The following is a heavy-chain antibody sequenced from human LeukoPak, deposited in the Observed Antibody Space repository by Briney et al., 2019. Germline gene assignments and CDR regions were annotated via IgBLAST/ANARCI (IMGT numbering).Heavy chain of an antibody. J-gene: IGHJ4*02. D-gene: IGHD5-12*01. CDR1: GGSISSGDYY. Sequence: SQTLSLTCTVSGGSISSGDYYWSWIRQPPGKGLGWIGYIYYSGSTYYNPSLKSRVTIPVDTSKNQFSLKLSSVTAADTAVYYCARGGYSGYQTTYYFDYWGQGTLVTVSS. CDR3: ARGGYSGYQTTYYFDY. V-gene: IGHV4-30-4*01. CDR2: IYYSGST.